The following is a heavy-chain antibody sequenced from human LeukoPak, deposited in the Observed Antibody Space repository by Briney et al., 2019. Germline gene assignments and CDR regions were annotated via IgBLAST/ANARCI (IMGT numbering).Heavy chain of an antibody. V-gene: IGHV4-39*01. J-gene: IGHJ4*02. CDR2: IYYSGST. Sequence: TTSETLSLTCTVSGGSISSSSYYWGWIRQPPGKGLEWIGSIYYSGSTYYNPSLKSRVTISVDTSKNQFSLKLSSVTAADTAVYYCARRLCAYDFWSGYYPYYFDYWGQGTLVTVSS. CDR1: GGSISSSSYY. CDR3: ARRLCAYDFWSGYYPYYFDY. D-gene: IGHD3-3*01.